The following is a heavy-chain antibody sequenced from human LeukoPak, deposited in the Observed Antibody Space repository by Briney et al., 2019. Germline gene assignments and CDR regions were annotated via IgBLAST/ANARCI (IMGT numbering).Heavy chain of an antibody. V-gene: IGHV3-53*01. D-gene: IGHD2/OR15-2a*01. CDR2: IYSGGST. Sequence: GGSLRLSCAASEFTVSSNYMSWVRQAPGKGLEWVSVIYSGGSTYYADSVKGRFTISRDNSKNTLYLQMNSLRAEDTAVYYCRYFLPHFDYWGQGTLVTVSS. J-gene: IGHJ4*02. CDR1: EFTVSSNY. CDR3: RYFLPHFDY.